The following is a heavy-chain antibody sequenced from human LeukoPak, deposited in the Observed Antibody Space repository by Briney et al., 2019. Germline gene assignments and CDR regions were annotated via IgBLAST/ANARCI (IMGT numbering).Heavy chain of an antibody. J-gene: IGHJ4*02. CDR2: INSDGSST. Sequence: GGSLRLSCAASGFTFSSYWMHWVRQAPGKGLVWVSHINSDGSSTSYADSVKGRFTISRDNAKNTLYLQMNSLRAEDTAVYYCARDQGYSSGWSLGYWGQGTLVTVSS. V-gene: IGHV3-74*01. CDR3: ARDQGYSSGWSLGY. CDR1: GFTFSSYW. D-gene: IGHD6-19*01.